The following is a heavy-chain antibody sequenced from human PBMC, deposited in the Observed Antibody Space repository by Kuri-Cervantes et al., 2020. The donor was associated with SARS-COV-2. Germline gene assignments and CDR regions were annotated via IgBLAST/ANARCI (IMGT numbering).Heavy chain of an antibody. CDR3: ATGSYYVAYDY. CDR1: GGSISTYY. J-gene: IGHJ4*02. CDR2: LYYSGST. V-gene: IGHV4-59*01. D-gene: IGHD1-26*01. Sequence: SETLSLTCTVSGGSISTYYWSLIRQPPGKGLEWIGYLYYSGSTNYNPSLKSRVTISLDTSKNQFSLKLSSVTAADTAVYYCATGSYYVAYDYWGQGTLVTVSS.